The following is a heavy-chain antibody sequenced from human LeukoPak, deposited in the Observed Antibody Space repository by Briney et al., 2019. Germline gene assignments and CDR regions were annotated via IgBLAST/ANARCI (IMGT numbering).Heavy chain of an antibody. CDR1: GGSFSGYY. D-gene: IGHD3-16*02. Sequence: PSETLSLTCAVYGGSFSGYYWSWIRQPPGKGLEWIGEINHSGSTNYNPSLKSRVTISVDTSKNQFSLQLNSVTPEDTAVYYCARGGLVLSPKGYFDCWGQGTLVTVSS. CDR2: INHSGST. J-gene: IGHJ4*02. CDR3: ARGGLVLSPKGYFDC. V-gene: IGHV4-34*01.